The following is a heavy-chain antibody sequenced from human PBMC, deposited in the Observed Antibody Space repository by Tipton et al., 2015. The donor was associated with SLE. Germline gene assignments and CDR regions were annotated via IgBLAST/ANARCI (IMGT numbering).Heavy chain of an antibody. CDR3: AKHLAPRRLFDY. V-gene: IGHV3-53*05. CDR2: IYKGGST. J-gene: IGHJ4*02. CDR1: DFTVSRNY. Sequence: SLRLSCAASDFTVSRNYMSWVRQAPGKGLEWVSIIYKGGSTYYAGSVKGRFTISRDNSKNTVYLQMNSLRPEDTAVYYCAKHLAPRRLFDYWGQGTLVTVSS. D-gene: IGHD6-6*01.